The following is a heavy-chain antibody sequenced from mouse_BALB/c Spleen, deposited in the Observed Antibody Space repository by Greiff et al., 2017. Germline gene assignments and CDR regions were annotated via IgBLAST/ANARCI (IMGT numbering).Heavy chain of an antibody. CDR3: AREDYGSHYAMDY. J-gene: IGHJ4*01. CDR1: GFSLTGYG. CDR2: IWGDGST. V-gene: IGHV2-6-7*01. D-gene: IGHD1-1*01. Sequence: VKLMESGPGLVAPSQSLSITCTVSGFSLTGYGVNWVRQPPGKGLEWLGMIWGDGSTDYNSALKSRLSISKDNSKSQVFLKMNSLQTDDTAMYYCAREDYGSHYAMDYWGQGTSVTVSS.